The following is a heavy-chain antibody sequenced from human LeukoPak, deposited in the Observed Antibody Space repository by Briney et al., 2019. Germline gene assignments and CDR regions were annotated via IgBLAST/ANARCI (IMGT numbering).Heavy chain of an antibody. J-gene: IGHJ2*01. CDR3: ASGWYFDL. CDR2: IYYSGST. Sequence: SETLSLTCTVSGGSISSSNYYWGWIRQPPGKGLEWIGSIYYSGSTNYNPSLKSRVTISVDTSKNQFSLKLSSVTAADTAVYYCASGWYFDLWGRGTLVTVSS. V-gene: IGHV4-39*07. CDR1: GGSISSSNYY.